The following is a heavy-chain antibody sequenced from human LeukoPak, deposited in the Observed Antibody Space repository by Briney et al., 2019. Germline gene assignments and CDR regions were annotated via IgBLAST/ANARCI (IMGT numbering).Heavy chain of an antibody. Sequence: PGGSLRLSCAASGFTFRSYGMHWVRQAPAKGQEWVAVISYDGSNKYYADSVKGRFTIPRDNSKNTLYLQMNSLRAEDTAVSYCAKDFRFDYWGQGTLVTVSS. J-gene: IGHJ4*02. V-gene: IGHV3-30*18. CDR1: GFTFRSYG. CDR2: ISYDGSNK. CDR3: AKDFRFDY.